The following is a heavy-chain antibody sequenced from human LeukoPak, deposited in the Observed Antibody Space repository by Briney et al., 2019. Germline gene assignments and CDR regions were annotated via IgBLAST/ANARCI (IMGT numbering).Heavy chain of an antibody. J-gene: IGHJ6*02. CDR2: FDPEDGET. D-gene: IGHD2-2*02. V-gene: IGHV1-24*01. CDR1: GYALTELS. Sequence: GASVKVSCKVSGYALTELSMHRVRQALGKGLEWMGGFDPEDGETIYAQKFQGRVTMTEDTSTDTAYMELSSLRSEDTAVYYCATVGCSSTSCYKGSYYYYGMDVWGQGTTVTVSS. CDR3: ATVGCSSTSCYKGSYYYYGMDV.